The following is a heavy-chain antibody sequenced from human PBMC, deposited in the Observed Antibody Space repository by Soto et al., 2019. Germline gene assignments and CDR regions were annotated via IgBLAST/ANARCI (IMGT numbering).Heavy chain of an antibody. D-gene: IGHD6-19*01. Sequence: SETLSLTCTVSGGSISSYYWSWIRQPPGKGLEWIGYIYYSGSTNYNPSLKSRVTISVDTSKNQFSLKLSSVTAADTAVYYCALGWYSSGGIDYWGQGTLVTVSS. V-gene: IGHV4-59*01. CDR1: GGSISSYY. J-gene: IGHJ4*02. CDR2: IYYSGST. CDR3: ALGWYSSGGIDY.